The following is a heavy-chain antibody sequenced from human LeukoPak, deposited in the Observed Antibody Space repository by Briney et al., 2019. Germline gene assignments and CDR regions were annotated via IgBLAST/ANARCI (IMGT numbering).Heavy chain of an antibody. V-gene: IGHV1-18*01. Sequence: ASVKVSCKASGDTFIRYGITWVRQAPGQGLEWMGWISTGNGNTNSGQKFQGRVTMTTDTSTGTAYMELRSLRSDDTAMYYCATANNWNYALGYWGQGTLVTGSS. D-gene: IGHD1-7*01. CDR1: GDTFIRYG. CDR2: ISTGNGNT. CDR3: ATANNWNYALGY. J-gene: IGHJ4*02.